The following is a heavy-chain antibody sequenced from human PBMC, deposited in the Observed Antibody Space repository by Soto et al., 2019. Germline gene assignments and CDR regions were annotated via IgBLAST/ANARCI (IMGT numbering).Heavy chain of an antibody. J-gene: IGHJ6*03. D-gene: IGHD3-16*01. CDR2: INHSGST. CDR1: GGSFSGYY. Sequence: SDTLSLTCAVYGGSFSGYYWSWIRQPPGKGLEWIGEINHSGSTNYNPSLKSRVTISVDTSKNQFSLKLSSVTAADTAVYYCARGRRLKQNYVLGSHYYYMDVWGKGTTVTVSS. V-gene: IGHV4-34*01. CDR3: ARGRRLKQNYVLGSHYYYMDV.